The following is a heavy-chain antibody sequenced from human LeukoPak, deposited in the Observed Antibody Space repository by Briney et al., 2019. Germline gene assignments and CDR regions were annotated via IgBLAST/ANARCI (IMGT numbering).Heavy chain of an antibody. CDR1: GGSISSSNW. CDR3: ARGRIAAAGTAFDY. CDR2: IYHSGST. J-gene: IGHJ4*02. V-gene: IGHV4-4*02. D-gene: IGHD6-13*01. Sequence: PSETLSLTCAVSGGSISSSNWWSWVRQPPGKGLEWIGEIYHSGSTNYNPSLKSRVTISVDKSKNQFSLELSSVTAADTAVYYCARGRIAAAGTAFDYWGQGTLVTVSS.